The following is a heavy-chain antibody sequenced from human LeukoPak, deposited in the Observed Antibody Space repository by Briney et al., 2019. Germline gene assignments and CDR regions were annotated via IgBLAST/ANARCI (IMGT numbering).Heavy chain of an antibody. CDR3: ARDNGYGDYRY. Sequence: GGSLRLSCAASGFTFSSYAMSWVRQAPGKGLEWVSAISGSGGSTYYADSVKGRFTISRDNSKNTLYLQMNSLRAEDTAVYYCARDNGYGDYRYWGQGTLVTVSS. CDR2: ISGSGGST. V-gene: IGHV3-23*01. CDR1: GFTFSSYA. J-gene: IGHJ4*02. D-gene: IGHD4-17*01.